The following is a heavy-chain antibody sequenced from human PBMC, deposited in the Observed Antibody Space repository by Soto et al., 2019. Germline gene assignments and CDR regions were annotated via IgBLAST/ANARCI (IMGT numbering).Heavy chain of an antibody. J-gene: IGHJ6*02. CDR2: IKSKTDGGTT. V-gene: IGHV3-15*05. CDR3: TTRMDSRGDYYGMDV. D-gene: IGHD6-13*01. Sequence: GGSLRLSCAAAGFTFSNAWMRWDRKAPGKGLEWVGRIKSKTDGGTTDYAAPVKGRFTISRDDSKNTLYLQMNSLKTEDTAVYYCTTRMDSRGDYYGMDVWGQGTTVTVSS. CDR1: GFTFSNAW.